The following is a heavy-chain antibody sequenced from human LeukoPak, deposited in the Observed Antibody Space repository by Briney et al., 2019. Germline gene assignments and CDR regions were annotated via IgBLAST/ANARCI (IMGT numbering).Heavy chain of an antibody. J-gene: IGHJ4*02. V-gene: IGHV3-23*01. CDR3: ARGSISGWPFDY. CDR2: ISGSGGST. Sequence: GGSLRLSCAASGFTFSSYAMSWVRQAPGKGLEWVSAISGSGGSTYYADSVKGRFTISRDNSKNTLYLQMNSLRSEDTAIYYCARGSISGWPFDYWGQGTLVTVSS. CDR1: GFTFSSYA. D-gene: IGHD6-19*01.